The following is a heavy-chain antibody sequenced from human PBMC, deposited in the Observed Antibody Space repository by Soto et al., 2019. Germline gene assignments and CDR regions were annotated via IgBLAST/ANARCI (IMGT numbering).Heavy chain of an antibody. J-gene: IGHJ6*02. Sequence: ASVKVSCKASGYTFTGYYMHWVRQTPGQGLEWMGWINPNSGGTNYAQKFQGRVTMTRDTSISTAYMELSRLRSDDTAGYYCARVVSCWSGSVSHYYGMGVWGQGTTVTVSS. V-gene: IGHV1-2*02. CDR1: GYTFTGYY. CDR2: INPNSGGT. CDR3: ARVVSCWSGSVSHYYGMGV. D-gene: IGHD3-3*01.